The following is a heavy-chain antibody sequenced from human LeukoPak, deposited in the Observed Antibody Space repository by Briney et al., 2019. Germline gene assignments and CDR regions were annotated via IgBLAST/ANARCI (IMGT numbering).Heavy chain of an antibody. Sequence: PSETLSLTCTVSGCSISSYYWSWIRQPPGKGLEWIGYIYYSGTTDYNPSLKSRVTISVDTSNNQFSLKVSSVTAADTAVYYCARSSGTYRSFDYWGQGTLVTVSS. D-gene: IGHD1-26*01. J-gene: IGHJ4*02. CDR3: ARSSGTYRSFDY. CDR1: GCSISSYY. CDR2: IYYSGTT. V-gene: IGHV4-59*01.